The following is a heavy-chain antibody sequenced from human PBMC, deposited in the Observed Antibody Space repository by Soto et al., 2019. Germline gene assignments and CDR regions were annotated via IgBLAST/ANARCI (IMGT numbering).Heavy chain of an antibody. V-gene: IGHV4-34*02. J-gene: IGHJ4*02. CDR2: INHSGST. D-gene: IGHD3-10*01. Sequence: QVQLQQWGAGLLKPSETLSLTCAIYGGSFSDYYWSWIRQPPGKGLEWIGEINHSGSTIYNPSLKSRVTISVDTTKNQFSLKLNSVTAADTAMYYCATLFCPGSGCYFDSWGQGTLVTVSS. CDR1: GGSFSDYY. CDR3: ATLFCPGSGCYFDS.